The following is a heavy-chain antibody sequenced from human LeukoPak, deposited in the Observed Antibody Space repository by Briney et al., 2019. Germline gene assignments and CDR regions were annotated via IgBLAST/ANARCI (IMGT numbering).Heavy chain of an antibody. CDR3: ARLYSSSLGRVFDY. Sequence: SETLSLTCTASVGSISSYYRSWIRQPPGKGLEWIGYIYYSGSTNYSPSLKSRVTISVDTSKNQFSLKLSSVTAADTAVYYCARLYSSSLGRVFDYWGQGTLVTVSS. D-gene: IGHD6-13*01. CDR2: IYYSGST. CDR1: VGSISSYY. V-gene: IGHV4-59*01. J-gene: IGHJ4*02.